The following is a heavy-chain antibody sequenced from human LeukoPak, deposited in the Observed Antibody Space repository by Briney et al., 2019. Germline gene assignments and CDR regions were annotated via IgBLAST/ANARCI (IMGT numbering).Heavy chain of an antibody. J-gene: IGHJ4*02. Sequence: SWTLSLTCAVSGGSISSSNWWSWVRQAPGKGLELIGEIYHSGSTNYNPSLKSRVTISVDKSKNQFSLKLSSVTAAGTAVYYCARDRGSGSYHYFDYWGQGTLVTVS. D-gene: IGHD3-10*01. CDR1: GGSISSSNW. CDR2: IYHSGST. CDR3: ARDRGSGSYHYFDY. V-gene: IGHV4-4*02.